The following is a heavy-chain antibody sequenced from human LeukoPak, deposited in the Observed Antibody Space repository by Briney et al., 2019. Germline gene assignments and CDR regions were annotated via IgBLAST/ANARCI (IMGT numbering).Heavy chain of an antibody. D-gene: IGHD2-2*01. CDR1: GHTFTSYG. J-gene: IGHJ1*01. Sequence: GASVKVSCKGSGHTFTSYGISWVRQAPGQGLEWMGWISAYNGNTNYAQKLQGRVTMTTDTSTSTAYMELRSLRSDDTAVYYCARDTYCSSTSCSYYGEYFQHWGQGTLVTVSS. V-gene: IGHV1-18*01. CDR2: ISAYNGNT. CDR3: ARDTYCSSTSCSYYGEYFQH.